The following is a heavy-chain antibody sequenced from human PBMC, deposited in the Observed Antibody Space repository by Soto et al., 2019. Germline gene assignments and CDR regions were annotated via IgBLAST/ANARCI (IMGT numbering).Heavy chain of an antibody. CDR1: GGTFSSYT. CDR3: ARTYYYDSSGYLALDY. Sequence: QVQLVQSGAEVKKPGSSVKVSCKASGGTFSSYTISWVRQAPGQGLEWMGRIIPIHGIANYAQKFQGRVTITADKSPSTAYMELSSLRSEDTAVYYWARTYYYDSSGYLALDYWGQGTLVTVSS. V-gene: IGHV1-69*02. CDR2: IIPIHGIA. D-gene: IGHD3-22*01. J-gene: IGHJ4*02.